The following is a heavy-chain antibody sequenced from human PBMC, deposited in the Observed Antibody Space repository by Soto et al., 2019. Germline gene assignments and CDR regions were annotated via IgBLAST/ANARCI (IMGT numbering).Heavy chain of an antibody. D-gene: IGHD3-10*01. CDR1: GYTFTSYG. J-gene: IGHJ4*02. V-gene: IGHV1-18*01. CDR3: ARDLGYYGSGSPVRFDY. Sequence: ASVKVSCKASGYTFTSYGISWVRQAPGQGLEWMGWISAYNGNTNYAQKLQGRVTMTTDTSTSTAYMELRSLRSDDTAVYYCARDLGYYGSGSPVRFDYWGQGTLVTV. CDR2: ISAYNGNT.